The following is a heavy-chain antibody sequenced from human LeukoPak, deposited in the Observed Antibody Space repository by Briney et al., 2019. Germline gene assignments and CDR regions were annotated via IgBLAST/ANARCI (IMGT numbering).Heavy chain of an antibody. CDR3: ATEPAYCGGDCYWVY. J-gene: IGHJ4*02. D-gene: IGHD2-21*01. Sequence: APVKVSRKVSVYTLTELSLHWVRQAPGKGLEGMGGFDHEDGETIYAQKFQGRVTMNEDTSTDTAYMELSSLRSEGTAVYYCATEPAYCGGDCYWVYWGQGTLVTVSS. CDR1: VYTLTELS. CDR2: FDHEDGET. V-gene: IGHV1-24*01.